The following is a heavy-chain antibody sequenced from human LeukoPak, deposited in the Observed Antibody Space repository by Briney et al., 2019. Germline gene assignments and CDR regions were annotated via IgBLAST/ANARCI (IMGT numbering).Heavy chain of an antibody. J-gene: IGHJ4*02. CDR2: IYYSGST. CDR1: GGSISSYY. D-gene: IGHD4-17*01. Sequence: SETLSLTCTVSGGSISSYYWSWIRQPPGKGPEWIGYIYYSGSTNYNPSLKSRVTISVDTSKNQFSLKLSSVTAADTAVYYCARDSGDYGDYYFDYWGQGTLVTVSS. V-gene: IGHV4-59*01. CDR3: ARDSGDYGDYYFDY.